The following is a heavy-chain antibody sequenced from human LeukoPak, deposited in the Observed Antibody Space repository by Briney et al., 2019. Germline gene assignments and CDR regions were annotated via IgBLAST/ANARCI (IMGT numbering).Heavy chain of an antibody. V-gene: IGHV4-59*01. Sequence: SETLSLTCSVSGGSISSYYWSWIRQPPGKGLEWIGYVSYSGSTTYNPSLKSRVTISVDTSKNQFSLKLSSVTAADTAVYYCARGVYGSGPGDWFDPWGQGTLVTVSS. J-gene: IGHJ5*02. CDR1: GGSISSYY. D-gene: IGHD3-10*01. CDR2: VSYSGST. CDR3: ARGVYGSGPGDWFDP.